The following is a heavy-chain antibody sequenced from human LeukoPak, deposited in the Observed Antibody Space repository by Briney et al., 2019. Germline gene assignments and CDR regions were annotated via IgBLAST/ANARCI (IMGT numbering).Heavy chain of an antibody. CDR1: GYTFTSYG. CDR3: ARNLYSADYNWFDP. J-gene: IGHJ5*02. Sequence: ASVKVSCKASGYTFTSYGISWVRQAPGQGLEWMGWISAYNGNTNYAQKLQGRVTMTTDTSTSTAYMELRSLRSDDTAVYYCARNLYSADYNWFDPWGQGTLVTVSS. V-gene: IGHV1-18*01. D-gene: IGHD6-13*01. CDR2: ISAYNGNT.